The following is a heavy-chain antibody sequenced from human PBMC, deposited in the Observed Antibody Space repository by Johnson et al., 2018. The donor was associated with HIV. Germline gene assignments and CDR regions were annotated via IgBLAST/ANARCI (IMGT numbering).Heavy chain of an antibody. D-gene: IGHD2/OR15-2a*01. CDR3: ARENRVDAFDI. J-gene: IGHJ3*02. CDR2: IYSGGST. CDR1: GFTVSTNY. V-gene: IGHV3-53*01. Sequence: MQLVESGGGLIQPGGSLRLSCVASGFTVSTNYMTWVRQAPGKGLEWVSLIYSGGSTYYADSVKGRFTISRDNSKNTLYLQMNSLRAEDTAVYYCARENRVDAFDIWGQGTMVTVSS.